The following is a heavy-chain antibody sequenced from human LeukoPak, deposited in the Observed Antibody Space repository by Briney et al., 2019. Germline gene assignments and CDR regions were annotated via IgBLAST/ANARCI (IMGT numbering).Heavy chain of an antibody. J-gene: IGHJ4*02. CDR2: ISGSDNTI. Sequence: GGSLRLSCAASGFTFSGYSMNWVRQAPGKGLEWVSYISGSDNTIYYADSVKGRFTISRDNARNSLYLQMNSLRDEDTAVYYCARVHRGYSFGRLDYWGQGTLVTVSS. V-gene: IGHV3-48*02. CDR3: ARVHRGYSFGRLDY. D-gene: IGHD5-12*01. CDR1: GFTFSGYS.